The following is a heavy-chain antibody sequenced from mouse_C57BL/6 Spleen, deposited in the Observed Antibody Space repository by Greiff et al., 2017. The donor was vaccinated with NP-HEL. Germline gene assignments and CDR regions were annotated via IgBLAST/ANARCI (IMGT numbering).Heavy chain of an antibody. CDR2: IYPGSGYT. Sequence: VQLQQSGAELVRPGASVKLSCKASGFTFTDYYISWVQQRPGQGLEWIARIYPGSGYTYYNEKFKGKATLTAEKSSSTAYMQLSSLTSEDSAVYFCARVYYGSAWFAYGGQGTLVTVSA. D-gene: IGHD2-2*01. V-gene: IGHV1-76*01. J-gene: IGHJ3*01. CDR1: GFTFTDYY. CDR3: ARVYYGSAWFAY.